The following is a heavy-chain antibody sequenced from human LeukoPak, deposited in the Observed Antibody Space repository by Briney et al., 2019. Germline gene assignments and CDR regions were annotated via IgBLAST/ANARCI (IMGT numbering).Heavy chain of an antibody. D-gene: IGHD3-3*01. J-gene: IGHJ4*02. CDR1: GYTFTSYD. CDR3: ARGKGASIFGVVIPYYFDY. CDR2: MNPNSGNT. Sequence: GASVKVSCKASGYTFTSYDINWVRQATGQGLEWMGWMNPNSGNTGYAQKFQGRVTMTRNTSISTAYMELSSPRSEDTAVYYCARGKGASIFGVVIPYYFDYWGQGTLVTVSS. V-gene: IGHV1-8*01.